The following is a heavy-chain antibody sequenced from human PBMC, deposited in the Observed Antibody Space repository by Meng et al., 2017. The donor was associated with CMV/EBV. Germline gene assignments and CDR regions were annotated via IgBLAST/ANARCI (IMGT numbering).Heavy chain of an antibody. D-gene: IGHD4-23*01. CDR3: ARVLRWNGVIDY. J-gene: IGHJ4*02. CDR1: GGSISSYY. CDR2: IYTSGST. Sequence: QARLQELGPGLVNPSDTMSLTCTVSGGSISSYYWSWIRQPAGKGLEWIGRIYTSGSTNYNPSLKSRVTMSVDTSKNQFSLKLSSVTAADTAVYYCARVLRWNGVIDYWGQGTLVTVSS. V-gene: IGHV4-4*07.